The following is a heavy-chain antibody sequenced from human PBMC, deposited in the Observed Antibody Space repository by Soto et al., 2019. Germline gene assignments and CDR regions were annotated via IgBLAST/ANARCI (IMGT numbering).Heavy chain of an antibody. D-gene: IGHD3-16*01. Sequence: GASVKVSCKASGYTFTSYGISWVRQAPGQGLEWMGWISANNGNTKYAQNFQGRVTMTTDTSNNQVSLQLNSVTPDDTAVYYCARLIGNSWLDSWGQGTLVTVSS. CDR3: ARLIGNSWLDS. V-gene: IGHV1-18*01. J-gene: IGHJ5*01. CDR1: GYTFTSYG. CDR2: ISANNGNT.